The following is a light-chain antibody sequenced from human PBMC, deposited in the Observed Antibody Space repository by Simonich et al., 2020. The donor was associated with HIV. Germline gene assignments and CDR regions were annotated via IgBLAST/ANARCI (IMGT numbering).Light chain of an antibody. CDR2: GAS. V-gene: IGKV1-39*01. CDR3: QQLNSYPT. Sequence: DIQMTQSPSPLSASVGDRVTITCRASQSISTFLNWYQQKPGKAPKVLIYGASSLQSGVPSRFSGSGSGTDFTLTISSLQPEDFATYYCQQLNSYPTFGQGTKLEIK. CDR1: QSISTF. J-gene: IGKJ2*01.